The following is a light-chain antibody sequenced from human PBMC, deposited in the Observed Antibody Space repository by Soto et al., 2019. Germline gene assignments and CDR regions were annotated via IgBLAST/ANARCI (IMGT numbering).Light chain of an antibody. CDR1: QSISSW. CDR3: QQYNSYSLT. J-gene: IGKJ4*01. CDR2: KAS. Sequence: DIQMTQSPSTLSASVGDRVTITCRASQSISSWLAWYQQKPGKAPKLLIYKASSLESGGPSRFSGIGSGTEFTLTISSLQPDDFATYYCQQYNSYSLTFGGGTKVDIK. V-gene: IGKV1-5*03.